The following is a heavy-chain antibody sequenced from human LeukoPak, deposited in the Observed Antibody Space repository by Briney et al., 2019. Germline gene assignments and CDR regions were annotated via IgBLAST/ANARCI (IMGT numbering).Heavy chain of an antibody. CDR2: ISGSGGST. CDR1: GFTFSSYA. J-gene: IGHJ6*02. D-gene: IGHD2-2*01. Sequence: PGGSLRLSCAASGFTFSSYAMSWVRQAPGKGLEWVSAISGSGGSTYYADSVKGRFTISRDNAKNSLYLQMNSLRAEDTAVYYCAREETQPEQLLWRPLYYYYGMDVWGQGTTVTVSS. V-gene: IGHV3-23*01. CDR3: AREETQPEQLLWRPLYYYYGMDV.